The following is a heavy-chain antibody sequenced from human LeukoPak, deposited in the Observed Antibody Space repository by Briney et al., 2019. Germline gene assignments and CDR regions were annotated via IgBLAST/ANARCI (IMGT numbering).Heavy chain of an antibody. CDR3: ARFAHERWLQLGYFDY. CDR1: GFTFSSYW. V-gene: IGHV3-7*01. D-gene: IGHD5-24*01. Sequence: PGGSLRLSCAASGFTFSSYWMSWVRQAPGKGLEWVANIKQDGSEKYYVDSVKGRFTISRDNAKNSLYLQMNSLRAEDTAVYYCARFAHERWLQLGYFDYWGQGTLVTVSS. CDR2: IKQDGSEK. J-gene: IGHJ4*02.